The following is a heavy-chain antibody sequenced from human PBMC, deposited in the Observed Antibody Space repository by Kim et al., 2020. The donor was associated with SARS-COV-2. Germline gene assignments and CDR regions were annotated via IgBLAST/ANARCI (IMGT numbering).Heavy chain of an antibody. CDR3: AKDRVRIVATIVYYYYMDV. J-gene: IGHJ6*03. CDR2: ISGSGGST. V-gene: IGHV3-23*01. D-gene: IGHD5-12*01. Sequence: GGSLRLSCAASGFTFSSYAMSWVRQAPGKGLEWVSAISGSGGSTYYADSVKGRFTISRDNSKNTLYLQMNSLRAEDTAVYYCAKDRVRIVATIVYYYYMDVWGKGTTVTVSS. CDR1: GFTFSSYA.